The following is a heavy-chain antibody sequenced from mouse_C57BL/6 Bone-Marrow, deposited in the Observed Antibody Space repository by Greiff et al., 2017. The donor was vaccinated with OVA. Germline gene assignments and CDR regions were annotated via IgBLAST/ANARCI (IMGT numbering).Heavy chain of an antibody. J-gene: IGHJ3*01. Sequence: EVQVVESGGGLVKPGGSLKLSCAASGFTFSSYTMSWVRQTPEKRLEWVATISGGGGNTYYPDSVKGRFTISRDNAKNTLYLQMSSLRSEDTALYYCARHNDYDVFPFAYWGQGTLVTVSA. V-gene: IGHV5-9*01. CDR1: GFTFSSYT. CDR2: ISGGGGNT. D-gene: IGHD2-4*01. CDR3: ARHNDYDVFPFAY.